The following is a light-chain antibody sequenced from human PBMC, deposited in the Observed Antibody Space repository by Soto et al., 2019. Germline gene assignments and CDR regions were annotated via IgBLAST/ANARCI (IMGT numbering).Light chain of an antibody. Sequence: DIEMTQSPSSLSASVGDRVTITCRASQSIIDYLAWYQQKPGKAPELLIYAASTLQSGVPSRFSGSGSGTDFTLTISSLEPEDVATYYCQKYDTAPQTFGPGTRVDIK. V-gene: IGKV1-27*01. CDR2: AAS. CDR1: QSIIDY. CDR3: QKYDTAPQT. J-gene: IGKJ1*01.